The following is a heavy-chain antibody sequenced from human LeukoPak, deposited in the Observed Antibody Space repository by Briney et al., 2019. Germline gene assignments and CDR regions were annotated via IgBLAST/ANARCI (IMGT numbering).Heavy chain of an antibody. V-gene: IGHV4-59*08. CDR3: ARHFDHVGSGIYEY. D-gene: IGHD3-10*01. CDR1: GGSISSNY. J-gene: IGHJ4*02. Sequence: SETLSLTCTVSGGSISSNYWSWIRQPPGRGLEWIGYIYYSGYTNYNPSLKSRVTISVDTSNNQFSLKLSSVTAADTAVYYCARHFDHVGSGIYEYWGQGTLVTVSS. CDR2: IYYSGYT.